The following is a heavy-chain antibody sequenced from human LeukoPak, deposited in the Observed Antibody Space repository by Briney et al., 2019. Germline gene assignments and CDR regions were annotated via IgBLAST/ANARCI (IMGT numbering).Heavy chain of an antibody. D-gene: IGHD5-12*01. CDR3: ARDLAATIDGDYYGMDV. Sequence: PSETLSLTCTVSGGSISSGGYYWSWIRQHPGKGLERIGYIYYSGSTYYNPSLKSRVTISVDTSKNQFSLKLSSVTATDTAVYYCARDLAATIDGDYYGMDVWGQGTTVTVSS. CDR1: GGSISSGGYY. V-gene: IGHV4-31*03. CDR2: IYYSGST. J-gene: IGHJ6*02.